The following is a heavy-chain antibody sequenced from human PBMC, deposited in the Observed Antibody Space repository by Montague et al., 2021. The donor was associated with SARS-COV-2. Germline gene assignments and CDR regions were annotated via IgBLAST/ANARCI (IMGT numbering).Heavy chain of an antibody. J-gene: IGHJ4*02. CDR3: ARVPSSSWYFDS. V-gene: IGHV3-7*01. Sequence: SLRLSCAASGFTFTSYWMSWVRQAPGKGLEWVANIKQDGSEKYYVDSVKGRFTIARDNAKHSLYLQMNSLRAEDTAVYYCARVPSSSWYFDSWGQGTLVTVSS. CDR2: IKQDGSEK. CDR1: GFTFTSYW. D-gene: IGHD6-13*01.